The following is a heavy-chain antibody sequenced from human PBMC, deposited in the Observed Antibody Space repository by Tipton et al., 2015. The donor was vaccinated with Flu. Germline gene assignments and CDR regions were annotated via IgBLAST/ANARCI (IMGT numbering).Heavy chain of an antibody. V-gene: IGHV3-7*03. Sequence: GSLRLSCAASGFTFSSYWMNWVRQVPGKGLEWVANIKEDGGEKNYVDSVKGRFTVSRDNAKNSLYLQMNSLRAGDTAVYYCAKVIPELVAGLDYWGQGTLVTVSS. J-gene: IGHJ4*02. D-gene: IGHD5-12*01. CDR3: AKVIPELVAGLDY. CDR2: IKEDGGEK. CDR1: GFTFSSYW.